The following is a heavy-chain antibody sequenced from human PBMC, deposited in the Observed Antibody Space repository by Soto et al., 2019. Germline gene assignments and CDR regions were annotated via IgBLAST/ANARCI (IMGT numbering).Heavy chain of an antibody. CDR1: GYSFTNYG. V-gene: IGHV1-18*01. J-gene: IGHJ4*02. CDR3: ARDFRPENTMATLSFEY. D-gene: IGHD6-6*01. CDR2: ISVYNGNT. Sequence: QVQLVQSGAEVKKPGASVKVSCKASGYSFTNYGISWVRQAPGQGLEWMGWISVYNGNTKFAQKVQGRVTMATDPSTTTAYMELRSLRSDDTAVDDCARDFRPENTMATLSFEYWGQGTLVTVSS.